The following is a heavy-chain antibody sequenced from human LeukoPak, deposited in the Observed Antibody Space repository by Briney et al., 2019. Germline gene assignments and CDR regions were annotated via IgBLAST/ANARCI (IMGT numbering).Heavy chain of an antibody. J-gene: IGHJ4*02. Sequence: GGSLRLSCAASGFTFSTYAMAWVRQAPGKGLEWVSAIGDSGENTYYGDSVKGRFTVSRDNSKNTLYLHMNSLRAEDTAAYYCATYCTSSTCSTARRSFDYWGQGTLVTVSS. V-gene: IGHV3-23*01. CDR3: ATYCTSSTCSTARRSFDY. D-gene: IGHD2-2*01. CDR1: GFTFSTYA. CDR2: IGDSGENT.